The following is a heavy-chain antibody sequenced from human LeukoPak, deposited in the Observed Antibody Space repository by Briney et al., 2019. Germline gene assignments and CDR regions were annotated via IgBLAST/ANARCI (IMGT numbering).Heavy chain of an antibody. Sequence: SVKVSCKASGGTFSSYAISWVRQAPGQGLEWMGRIIPILGIANYAQKFQGRVTITADKSTSTAYMELSSLRSEDTAVYYCARGDRIAVAGTLDYWGQGILVTVSS. D-gene: IGHD6-19*01. V-gene: IGHV1-69*04. CDR2: IIPILGIA. J-gene: IGHJ4*02. CDR3: ARGDRIAVAGTLDY. CDR1: GGTFSSYA.